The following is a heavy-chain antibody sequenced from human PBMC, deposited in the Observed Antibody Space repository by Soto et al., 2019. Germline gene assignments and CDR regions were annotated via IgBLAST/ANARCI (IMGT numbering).Heavy chain of an antibody. CDR3: ARDKGRSSGGDY. Sequence: SETLSLTCAVSGYSISSGYYWGWIRQPPGKGLEWIGSIYHSGSTYYNPSLKSRVTISVDTSKNQFSLKLSSVTAADTAVHYCARDKGRSSGGDYWGQGTLVTVSS. J-gene: IGHJ4*02. V-gene: IGHV4-38-2*02. CDR2: IYHSGST. D-gene: IGHD6-6*01. CDR1: GYSISSGYY.